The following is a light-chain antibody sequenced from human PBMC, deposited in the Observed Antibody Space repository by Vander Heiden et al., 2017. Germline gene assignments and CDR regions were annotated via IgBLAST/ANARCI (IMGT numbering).Light chain of an antibody. CDR3: AAWDDNLNVLYV. J-gene: IGLJ1*01. CDR1: SSKIGSNS. CDR2: IDK. V-gene: IGLV1-44*01. Sequence: QSVLTQQRSASGTPGERVTISCSGSSSKIGSNSVSWYQRLPGTAPKLPIYIDKHRPSGVPDRVSGSKSGTSASLAISGLQSEDEAEYFCAAWDDNLNVLYVFGTGTKVTVL.